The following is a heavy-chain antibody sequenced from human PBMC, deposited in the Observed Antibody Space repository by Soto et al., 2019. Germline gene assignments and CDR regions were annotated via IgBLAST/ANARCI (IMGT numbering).Heavy chain of an antibody. V-gene: IGHV1-69*02. CDR2: IIPILGIA. J-gene: IGHJ6*02. CDR1: GGTFSSYT. CDR3: ASPPDRIAAAGTRYYGMDV. D-gene: IGHD6-13*01. Sequence: SVKVSCKASGGTFSSYTISWVRQAPGQGLEWMGRIIPILGIANYAQKFQGRVTITADKSTSTAYMELSSLRSEDTAVYYCASPPDRIAAAGTRYYGMDVWGQGTTVTVSS.